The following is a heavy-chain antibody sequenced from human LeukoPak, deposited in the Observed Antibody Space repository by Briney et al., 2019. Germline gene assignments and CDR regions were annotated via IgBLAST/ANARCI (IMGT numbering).Heavy chain of an antibody. CDR3: ARDGYTAMVTGAFDI. CDR2: ISYDGSNK. J-gene: IGHJ3*02. Sequence: GGSLRLSCAASGFTFSSYAMHWVRQAPGKGLEWVAVISYDGSNKYYADSVKGRFTISRDNSKNTLYLQMNSLRAEDTAVYYCARDGYTAMVTGAFDIWGQGTMVTVS. CDR1: GFTFSSYA. D-gene: IGHD5-18*01. V-gene: IGHV3-30*04.